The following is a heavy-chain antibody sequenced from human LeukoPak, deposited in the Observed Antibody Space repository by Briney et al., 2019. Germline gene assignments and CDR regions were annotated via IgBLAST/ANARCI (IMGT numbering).Heavy chain of an antibody. D-gene: IGHD6-19*01. CDR3: ARGLMAGTGSIDY. CDR2: IHYSGST. CDR1: GGSISSGGYY. Sequence: PSQTLSLTCTVSGGSISSGGYYWSWIRQHPGKGLEWIGYIHYSGSTYYNPSLKSRVTISVDTSKNQFSLKLSSVTAADTAVYYCARGLMAGTGSIDYWGQGTLVTVSS. J-gene: IGHJ4*02. V-gene: IGHV4-31*03.